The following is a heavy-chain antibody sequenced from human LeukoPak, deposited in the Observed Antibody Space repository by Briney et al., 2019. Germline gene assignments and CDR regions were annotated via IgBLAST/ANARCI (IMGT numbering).Heavy chain of an antibody. D-gene: IGHD3-16*01. J-gene: IGHJ4*02. V-gene: IGHV4-30-4*01. CDR3: ARGGLFTPFDY. CDR1: GGSISSGDYY. CDR2: IYYSGST. Sequence: SETLSLTCTVSGGSISSGDYYWSWIRQPPGKGLEWIGYIYYSGSTYYNPSLKSRVAISVDTSKNQFSLKLSSVTAADTAVYFWARGGLFTPFDYWGQGTLVTVSS.